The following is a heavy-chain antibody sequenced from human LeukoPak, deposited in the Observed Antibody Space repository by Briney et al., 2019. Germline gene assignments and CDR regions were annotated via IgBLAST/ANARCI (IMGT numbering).Heavy chain of an antibody. D-gene: IGHD6-19*01. CDR3: TRDSSRPDAFDI. J-gene: IGHJ3*02. CDR1: GFTFCDYD. CDR2: IISKTYGWKT. V-gene: IGHV3-49*04. Sequence: GRSLRLSCTACGFTFCDYDMRWVRQARGKGLEGVGFIISKTYGWKTEYAASVKGSSTISRDDSKSIAYLQMNSLKTEDTAVYYCTRDSSRPDAFDIWGQGTMVTVSS.